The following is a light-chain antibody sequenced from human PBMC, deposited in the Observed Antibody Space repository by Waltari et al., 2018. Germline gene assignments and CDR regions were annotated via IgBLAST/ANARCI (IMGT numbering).Light chain of an antibody. J-gene: IGKJ1*01. CDR3: QQCNNSPPT. CDR1: QSVSSQ. Sequence: EIVLTQSPVTLSLSPGEGATLSCRASQSVSSQLVWYQQKRGQAPRLLIYDASNRATGIPARFSGSGSGTDFTLTISSLEPEDFAVYCCQQCNNSPPTFGQGTKVEIK. V-gene: IGKV3-11*01. CDR2: DAS.